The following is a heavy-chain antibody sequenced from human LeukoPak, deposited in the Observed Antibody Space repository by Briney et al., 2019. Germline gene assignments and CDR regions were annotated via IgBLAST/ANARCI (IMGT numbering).Heavy chain of an antibody. Sequence: GGSLRLSCAASGFTFSNAWMSWVRQAPGKGLEWVGRIKSKTDGGTTDYAAPVKGRFTISRDDSKNTLYLQMNSLKTEDTAVYYCTTSKTYSSGWAYITRAENYYYGMDVWGQGTTVTVSS. CDR3: TTSKTYSSGWAYITRAENYYYGMDV. CDR1: GFTFSNAW. D-gene: IGHD6-19*01. V-gene: IGHV3-15*01. CDR2: IKSKTDGGTT. J-gene: IGHJ6*02.